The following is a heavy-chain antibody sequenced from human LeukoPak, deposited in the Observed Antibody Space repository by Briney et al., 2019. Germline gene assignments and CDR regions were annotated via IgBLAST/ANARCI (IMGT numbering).Heavy chain of an antibody. D-gene: IGHD5-24*01. CDR1: GIIFSNYW. CDR3: ARGARRKMATMVWYFDL. CDR2: INRDGSST. V-gene: IGHV3-74*01. Sequence: GGSLRLSCAASGIIFSNYWMHWVRQAPGKGLVWVSRINRDGSSTSYADSVKGRFTISRDNAKNTLYLQMNSLRAEDTAVYYCARGARRKMATMVWYFDLWGRGTLVTVSS. J-gene: IGHJ2*01.